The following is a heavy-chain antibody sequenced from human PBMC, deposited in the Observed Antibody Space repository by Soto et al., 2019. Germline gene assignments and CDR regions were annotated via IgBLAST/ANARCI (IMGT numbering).Heavy chain of an antibody. CDR3: TRHEPADYMDV. J-gene: IGHJ6*03. CDR1: GFIFSGSA. V-gene: IGHV3-73*01. Sequence: EVQLVESGGGFVQPGGSLKLSCAAWGFIFSGSAIHWVRQASGKGLEWVGRIRSRTNNYATAYAASGKCRFTISRDDSKNTAFLQMISLKTDDTGVYYCTRHEPADYMDVWGKGTTVTVSS. CDR2: IRSRTNNYAT.